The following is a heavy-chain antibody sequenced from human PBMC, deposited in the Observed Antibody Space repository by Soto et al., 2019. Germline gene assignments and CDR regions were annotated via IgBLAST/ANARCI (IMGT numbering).Heavy chain of an antibody. D-gene: IGHD6-13*01. J-gene: IGHJ6*03. CDR3: ARIAAAGTVRYYYYYMDV. CDR1: GFTFSSYD. Sequence: GGSLRLSCAASGFTFSSYDMHWVRQATGKGLEWVSAIGTAGDTYYPGSVKGRFTISRENAKNSLYLQMNSLRAGDTAVYYCARIAAAGTVRYYYYYMDVWGKGTTVTVSS. V-gene: IGHV3-13*01. CDR2: IGTAGDT.